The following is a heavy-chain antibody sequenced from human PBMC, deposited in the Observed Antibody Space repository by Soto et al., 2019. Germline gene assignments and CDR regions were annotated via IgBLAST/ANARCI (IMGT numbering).Heavy chain of an antibody. CDR3: ARYYGGYSDY. V-gene: IGHV4-39*01. D-gene: IGHD3-10*01. Sequence: PSETLSLTCTVSGGSISSSSYYWGWIRQPPGKGLEWIGSIYYSGSTYYNPSLKSRVIISVDTSKNQFSLKLSSVTAADTAVYYCARYYGGYSDYWGQGTLVTVSS. CDR2: IYYSGST. J-gene: IGHJ4*02. CDR1: GGSISSSSYY.